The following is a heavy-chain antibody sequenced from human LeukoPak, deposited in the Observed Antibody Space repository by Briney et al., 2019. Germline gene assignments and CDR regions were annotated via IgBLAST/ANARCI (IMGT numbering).Heavy chain of an antibody. D-gene: IGHD3-22*01. J-gene: IGHJ3*02. CDR2: ISGDEIWT. V-gene: IGHV3-74*01. CDR1: GFTFSNSW. Sequence: GGSLRLSCAASGFTFSNSWMSWVRQAPGKGLVWVSRISGDEIWTSYADSVKGRFTISRDNAKDTLYLQMNGLRTEDTAVYYCTREYISGPRQTDAFDIWGRGTMVTVSS. CDR3: TREYISGPRQTDAFDI.